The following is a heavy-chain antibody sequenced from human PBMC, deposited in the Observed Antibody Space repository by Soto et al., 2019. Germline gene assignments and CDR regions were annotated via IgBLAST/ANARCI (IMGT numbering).Heavy chain of an antibody. CDR3: AREGVLRYFDWLFPDYYCYYMDV. Sequence: EVQLVESGGGVVRPGGSLRLSCAASVFTFDDYGMSWVRQATGTGLEWVSGINWNGGSTGYADSVKGRFTISRDNAKNSLYLQMSSLRAEDTALYQCAREGVLRYFDWLFPDYYCYYMDVWGKGTTVIVSS. CDR1: VFTFDDYG. D-gene: IGHD3-9*01. CDR2: INWNGGST. V-gene: IGHV3-20*01. J-gene: IGHJ6*03.